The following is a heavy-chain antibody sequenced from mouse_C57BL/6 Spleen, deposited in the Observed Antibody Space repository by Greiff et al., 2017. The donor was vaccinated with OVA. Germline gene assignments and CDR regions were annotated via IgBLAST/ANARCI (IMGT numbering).Heavy chain of an antibody. Sequence: EVQRVESGGGLVQPGGSLKLSCAASGFTFSDYYMYWVRQTPETRLECVAYISNGGGSTYYPDTVKGRFTISRDNAKNTLYLQMSRLKSEDTAMYYCATYYYGSRESLMDYWGQGTSVTVSS. CDR1: GFTFSDYY. CDR3: ATYYYGSRESLMDY. J-gene: IGHJ4*01. D-gene: IGHD1-1*01. CDR2: ISNGGGST. V-gene: IGHV5-12*01.